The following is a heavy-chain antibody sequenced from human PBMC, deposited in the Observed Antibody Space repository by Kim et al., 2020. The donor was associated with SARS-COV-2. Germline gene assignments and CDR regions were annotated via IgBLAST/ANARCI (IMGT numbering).Heavy chain of an antibody. J-gene: IGHJ4*02. V-gene: IGHV3-23*01. Sequence: YAADSGKCRFTVSRDNSKNTLYLQMSSLRADDSAVYYCAKAPGGDNDYDYWGQGTLVTVSS. CDR3: AKAPGGDNDYDY. D-gene: IGHD4-17*01.